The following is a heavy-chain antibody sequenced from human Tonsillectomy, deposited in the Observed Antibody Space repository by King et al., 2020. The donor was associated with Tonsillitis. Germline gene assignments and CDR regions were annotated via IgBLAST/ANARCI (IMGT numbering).Heavy chain of an antibody. D-gene: IGHD5-24*01. V-gene: IGHV1-18*04. CDR2: ISAYNGNT. CDR3: ARDGRDDDGFEGFKY. Sequence: QLVQSGAEVKKPGASVKVSCKASGYAFTTYGISWVRQAPGQGLEWMGWISAYNGNTNYAQKIQDRVTMTTDTSTSTAYMELRSLRSDDTAVYSFARDGRDDDGFEGFKYWGQGTLVTVSS. J-gene: IGHJ4*02. CDR1: GYAFTTYG.